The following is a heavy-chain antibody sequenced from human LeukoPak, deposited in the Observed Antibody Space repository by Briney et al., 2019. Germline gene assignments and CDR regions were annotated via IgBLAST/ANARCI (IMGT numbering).Heavy chain of an antibody. CDR2: IYYAGNT. J-gene: IGHJ5*02. D-gene: IGHD3-10*01. CDR1: GVSISSSYSY. V-gene: IGHV4-39*07. Sequence: SETLSLTCTVSGVSISSSYSYWGWIRQPPGMGLEWIGSIYYAGNTYYNASLKSQVSISIDTSKNQFSLKLSSVTAADTAVYYCARDITGFDPWGQGTLVTVSS. CDR3: ARDITGFDP.